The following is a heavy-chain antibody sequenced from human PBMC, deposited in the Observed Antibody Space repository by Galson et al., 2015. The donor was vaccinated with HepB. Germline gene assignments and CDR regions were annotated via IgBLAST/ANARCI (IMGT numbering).Heavy chain of an antibody. CDR3: VRDNMGRIAAAVPNWFDP. CDR2: IIPTFGIA. V-gene: IGHV1-69*13. Sequence: SVKVSYKASGGTFSSYGISWVRQAPGQGLEWMGGIIPTFGIANYAQKFQGRVTITADESTSTAYMELSSLRSEDTAVYYCVRDNMGRIAAAVPNWFDPWGQGTLVTVSS. J-gene: IGHJ5*02. D-gene: IGHD6-13*01. CDR1: GGTFSSYG.